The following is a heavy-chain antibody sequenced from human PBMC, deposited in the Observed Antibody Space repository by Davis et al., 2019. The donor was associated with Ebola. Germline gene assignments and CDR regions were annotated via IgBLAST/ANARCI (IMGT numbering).Heavy chain of an antibody. CDR1: GGSISSSGYY. J-gene: IGHJ4*02. CDR2: VYYSGSSGST. Sequence: MPGGSLRLSCTVSGGSISSSGYYWAWIRRPPGKGLEWIGSVYYSGSSGSTHYNPSLKSRVTISADTSKNQLSRRMSSVTAADTAVYYCARSREPGPASGNWGQGTLVTVSS. V-gene: IGHV4-39*01. D-gene: IGHD1-14*01. CDR3: ARSREPGPASGN.